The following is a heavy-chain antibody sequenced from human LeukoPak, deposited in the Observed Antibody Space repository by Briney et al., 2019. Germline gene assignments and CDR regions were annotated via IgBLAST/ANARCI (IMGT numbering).Heavy chain of an antibody. CDR3: ARAGPPAFDP. J-gene: IGHJ5*02. V-gene: IGHV3-48*03. CDR2: ISYSGSTT. CDR1: GLTFTNFE. Sequence: AGGSLRLSCAASGLTFTNFEMNWGRQAPGKGLEWVSYISYSGSTTSYADSVKGRFTISRDNAKNSLYLQMNSLRAEDTAVYYCARAGPPAFDPWGQGTLVTVSS.